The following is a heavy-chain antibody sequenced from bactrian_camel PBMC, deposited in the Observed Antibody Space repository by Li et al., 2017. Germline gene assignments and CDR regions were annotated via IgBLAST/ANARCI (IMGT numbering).Heavy chain of an antibody. J-gene: IGHJ4*01. CDR2: IIPRGGNP. CDR3: AADKLTMGALLHPVARYIEDKIEY. V-gene: IGHV3S54*01. Sequence: HVQLVESGGGSVEAGGSLTLSCQAPLTIVKTFCMGWFRQAPGKDREGVVSIIPRGGNPYYSDSVKGRFTVSRDNAENTLYLQMDALKPEDTAIYYCAADKLTMGALLHPVARYIEDKIEYWGQGTQVTVS. CDR1: LTIVKTFC. D-gene: IGHD3*01.